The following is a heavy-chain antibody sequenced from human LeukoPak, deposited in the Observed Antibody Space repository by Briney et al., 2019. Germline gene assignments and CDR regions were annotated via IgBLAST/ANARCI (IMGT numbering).Heavy chain of an antibody. V-gene: IGHV3-15*01. Sequence: WIRQPPGKGLEWVGRIKSKTDGGTTDYAAPVKGRFTISRDDSKNTLYLQMNSLKTEDTAVYYCTTQAYSYGHIDAFDIWGQGTMVTVSS. D-gene: IGHD5-18*01. CDR3: TTQAYSYGHIDAFDI. J-gene: IGHJ3*02. CDR2: IKSKTDGGTT.